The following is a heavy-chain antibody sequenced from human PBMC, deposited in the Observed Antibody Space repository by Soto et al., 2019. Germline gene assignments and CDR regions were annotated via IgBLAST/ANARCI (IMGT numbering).Heavy chain of an antibody. CDR3: AKGSELWSGYGQRLVWFEP. CDR2: ISGSGGST. Sequence: GGSLRLSCAASGFTFSSYAMSWVRQAPRKGLEWVSGISGSGGSTYYADSVKGRFTISRDNSKNTLYLQMNSLRAEDTAVYYCAKGSELWSGYGQRLVWFEPWGQGPLVTVSS. V-gene: IGHV3-23*01. J-gene: IGHJ5*02. CDR1: GFTFSSYA. D-gene: IGHD3-3*01.